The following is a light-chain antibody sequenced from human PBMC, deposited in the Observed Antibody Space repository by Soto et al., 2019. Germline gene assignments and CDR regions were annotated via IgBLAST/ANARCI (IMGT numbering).Light chain of an antibody. CDR1: SSDVGSYNL. V-gene: IGLV2-23*02. Sequence: QSALTQPASVSGSPGQSITISCTGTSSDVGSYNLVSWYQQHPGKAPKLMIYEVSKRPSGVSNRFSGSKSGNTASLTISGGQAEDEADYYCCSYAGSSTYVFGTGTKLTVL. CDR3: CSYAGSSTYV. CDR2: EVS. J-gene: IGLJ1*01.